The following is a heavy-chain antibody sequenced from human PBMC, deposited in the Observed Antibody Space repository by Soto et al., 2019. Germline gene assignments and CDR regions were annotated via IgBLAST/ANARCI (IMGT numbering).Heavy chain of an antibody. V-gene: IGHV3-11*01. CDR1: VFTFSDYY. CDR2: ISSSGSTI. CDR3: ARQLPIAAPLLGLIDH. J-gene: IGHJ4*01. Sequence: WGALLVCCASSVFTFSDYYMSWIRQAPGKGLDWVSYISSSGSTIYYADSVNGRFTISRDNAKNSLYLQMNSLRAEDTAVYYCARQLPIAAPLLGLIDHWGHGTMVTVCS. D-gene: IGHD6-6*01.